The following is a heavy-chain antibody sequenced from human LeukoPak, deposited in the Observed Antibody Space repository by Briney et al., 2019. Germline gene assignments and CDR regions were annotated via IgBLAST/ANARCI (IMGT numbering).Heavy chain of an antibody. CDR2: ISYDGSNK. V-gene: IGHV3-30*18. CDR1: GFTFSPYG. Sequence: GGSLRLSCAASGFTFSPYGMHWVRQAPGKGLEWVALISYDGSNKYHADSVKGRFTISRDNSKNTVYLQMNSLRAEDTAVYYCAKRRDCSSTSCAPYYFYGMDVWGQGTTVTVSS. J-gene: IGHJ6*02. CDR3: AKRRDCSSTSCAPYYFYGMDV. D-gene: IGHD2-2*01.